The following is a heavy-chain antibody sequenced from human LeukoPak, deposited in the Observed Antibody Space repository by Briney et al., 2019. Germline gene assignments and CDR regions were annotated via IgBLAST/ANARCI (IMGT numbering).Heavy chain of an antibody. CDR2: IVVGSGNT. J-gene: IGHJ4*02. CDR3: AADTTYCDGDCLDY. Sequence: ASVKVSCKASGFTFTSSAVQWVRQARGQRLEWIGWIVVGSGNTNYAQKFQGRVTITRDMSTSTSYMELSSLRSEDTAVYYCAADTTYCDGDCLDYWGQGTLLTVSS. D-gene: IGHD2-21*02. CDR1: GFTFTSSA. V-gene: IGHV1-58*01.